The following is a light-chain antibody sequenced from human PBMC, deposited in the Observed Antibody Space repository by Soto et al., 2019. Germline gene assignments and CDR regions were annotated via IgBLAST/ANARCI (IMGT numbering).Light chain of an antibody. J-gene: IGLJ1*01. CDR3: SSYTTSSTRV. CDR1: SSDVGIYNY. CDR2: EVS. Sequence: QSVLTQPASVSWSPGQSIAISCTGSSSDVGIYNYVSWYQQHPGKVPKLIIYEVSNRPSGVSNRFSGSKSGNTASLTISGLQAEDEADYYCSSYTTSSTRVFGTGTKATVL. V-gene: IGLV2-14*01.